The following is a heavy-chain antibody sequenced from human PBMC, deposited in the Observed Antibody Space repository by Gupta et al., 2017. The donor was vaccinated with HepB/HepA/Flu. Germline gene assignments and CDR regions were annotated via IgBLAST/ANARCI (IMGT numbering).Heavy chain of an antibody. D-gene: IGHD6-6*01. V-gene: IGHV4-39*01. J-gene: IGHJ4*02. CDR3: ARPGSSSYYFDY. CDR2: IYYSGST. CDR1: GGSISSSSYY. Sequence: QLQLQESGPGLVKPSETLSLTCTVSGGSISSSSYYWGWIRQPPGKGLEWIGSIYYSGSTYYNPSLKSRVTLSVDTSKNQFSLKLSSVTAADTAVYYCARPGSSSYYFDYWGQGTLVTVSS.